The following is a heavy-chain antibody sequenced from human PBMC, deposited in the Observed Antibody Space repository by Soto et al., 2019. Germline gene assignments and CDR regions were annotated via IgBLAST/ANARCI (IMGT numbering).Heavy chain of an antibody. Sequence: PSETLSLTCTVSGGSISSYYWSWIRQPPGKGLEWIGYIYYSGSTNYNPSLKSRVTISVDTSKNQFSLKLSSATAADTAVYYCARWVKHASGRRPAYYFDYWGQGTLVTVSS. CDR3: ARWVKHASGRRPAYYFDY. D-gene: IGHD3-10*01. V-gene: IGHV4-59*01. CDR1: GGSISSYY. J-gene: IGHJ4*02. CDR2: IYYSGST.